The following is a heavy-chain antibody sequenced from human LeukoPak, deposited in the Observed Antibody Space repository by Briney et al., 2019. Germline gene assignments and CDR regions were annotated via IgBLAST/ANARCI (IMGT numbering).Heavy chain of an antibody. CDR1: GGSISSSSYY. V-gene: IGHV4-39*07. CDR3: ARDERGYCSSTSCYTHNWFDH. Sequence: SETLSLTCTVSGGSISSSSYYWGWIRQPPGKGLEWIGSIYYSGSTYYNPSLKSRVTISVDTSKNKFSLKLSSVPAADTAVYFCARDERGYCSSTSCYTHNWFDHWGQGTLVTVSS. CDR2: IYYSGST. J-gene: IGHJ5*02. D-gene: IGHD2-2*02.